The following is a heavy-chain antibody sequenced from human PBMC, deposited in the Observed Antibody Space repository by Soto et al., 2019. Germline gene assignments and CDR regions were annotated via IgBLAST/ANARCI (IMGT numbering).Heavy chain of an antibody. CDR1: GFTFSSYA. Sequence: PGGSLRLSCAASGFTFSSYAMHWVRQAPGKGLEYVSAISSNGGSIYYGNSVKGRFTISRDNSKNTLYLQMSSLRVEDTAVYYCAKRDGYYLDFWGPGTPVTVSS. CDR2: ISSNGGSI. CDR3: AKRDGYYLDF. J-gene: IGHJ4*02. V-gene: IGHV3-64*01. D-gene: IGHD3-22*01.